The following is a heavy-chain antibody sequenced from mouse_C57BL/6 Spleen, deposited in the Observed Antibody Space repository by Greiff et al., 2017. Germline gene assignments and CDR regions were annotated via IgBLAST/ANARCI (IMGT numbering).Heavy chain of an antibody. J-gene: IGHJ3*01. CDR3: ARSGYSNYAAY. Sequence: QVQLQQPGAELVRPGSSVKLSCKASGYTFTSYWMDWVKQRPGQGLEWIGNIYPSDSETHYNQKFKDKATLTVDKSSSTAYMQLSSLTSEDSAVYYCARSGYSNYAAYWGQGTLVTVSA. CDR2: IYPSDSET. CDR1: GYTFTSYW. V-gene: IGHV1-61*01. D-gene: IGHD2-5*01.